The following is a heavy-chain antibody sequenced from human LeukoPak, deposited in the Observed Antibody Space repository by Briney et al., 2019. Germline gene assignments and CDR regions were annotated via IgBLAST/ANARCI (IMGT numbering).Heavy chain of an antibody. D-gene: IGHD2-21*01. CDR1: GYSLTSYW. CDR2: IYPGDSDT. J-gene: IGHJ4*02. V-gene: IGHV5-51*01. CDR3: ARREYSHYYFDY. Sequence: GESLKIPCKDSGYSLTSYWIGWVRQVPGKGLEWMGIIYPGDSDTRYSPSFQGQVTISADKSISTAYLQWSSLKASDTAMYYCARREYSHYYFDYWGQGTLVTVSS.